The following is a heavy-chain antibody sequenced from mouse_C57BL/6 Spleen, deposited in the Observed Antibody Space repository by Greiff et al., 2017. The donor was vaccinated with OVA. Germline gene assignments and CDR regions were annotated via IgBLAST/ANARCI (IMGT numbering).Heavy chain of an antibody. J-gene: IGHJ4*01. CDR1: GFTFSDYG. CDR3: ARWVTTVVAKCYAMDY. Sequence: EVMLVESGGGLVKPGGSLKLSCAASGFTFSDYGMHWVRQAPEKGLEWVAYISSGSSTIYYADTVKGRFTISRDNAKNTLFLQMTSLRSEDTAMYYCARWVTTVVAKCYAMDYWGQGTSVTVSS. CDR2: ISSGSSTI. V-gene: IGHV5-17*01. D-gene: IGHD1-1*01.